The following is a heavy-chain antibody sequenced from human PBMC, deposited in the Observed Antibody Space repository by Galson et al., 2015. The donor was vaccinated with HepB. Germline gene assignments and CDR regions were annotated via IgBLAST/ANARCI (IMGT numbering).Heavy chain of an antibody. V-gene: IGHV3-7*01. J-gene: IGHJ4*02. D-gene: IGHD5-18*01. CDR1: GFTFSSYW. CDR2: IKQDGSEK. Sequence: SLRLSCAASGFTFSSYWMSWVRQAPGKGLEWVANIKQDGSEKYYVDSVKGRFTISRDNAKNSLYLQMDSLGAEDTAVYYCARARGYTYGYFDYWGQGTLVTVSS. CDR3: ARARGYTYGYFDY.